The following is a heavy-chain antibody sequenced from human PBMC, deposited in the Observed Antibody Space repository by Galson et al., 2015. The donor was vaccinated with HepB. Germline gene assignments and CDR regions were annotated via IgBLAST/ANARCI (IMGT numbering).Heavy chain of an antibody. CDR3: ARGRLRYFDWLPLSPAGRGAFDI. V-gene: IGHV4-34*01. Sequence: ETLSLTCAVYGGSFSGYYWSWIRQPPGKGLEWIGEINHSGSTNYNPSLKSRVTISVDTSKNQFSLKLSSVTAADTAVYYCARGRLRYFDWLPLSPAGRGAFDIWGQGTMVTVSS. J-gene: IGHJ3*02. CDR1: GGSFSGYY. CDR2: INHSGST. D-gene: IGHD3-9*01.